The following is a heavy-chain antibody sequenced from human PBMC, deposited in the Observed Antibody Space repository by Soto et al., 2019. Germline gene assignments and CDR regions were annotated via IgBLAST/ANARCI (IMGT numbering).Heavy chain of an antibody. CDR1: SGSISSSNC. D-gene: IGHD2-15*01. CDR3: ARVYCSGGSCYPRYYYYMDV. J-gene: IGHJ6*03. Sequence: SETLSLTCAVSSGSISSSNCWSWVRQPPGKGLEWIGEIYHSGSTNYNPSLKSRVTISVDKSKNQFSLKLSSVTAADTAVYYCARVYCSGGSCYPRYYYYMDVWGKGTTVTVSS. V-gene: IGHV4-4*02. CDR2: IYHSGST.